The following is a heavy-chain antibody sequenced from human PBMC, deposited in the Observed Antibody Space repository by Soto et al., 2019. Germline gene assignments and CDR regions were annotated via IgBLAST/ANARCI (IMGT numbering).Heavy chain of an antibody. D-gene: IGHD2-15*01. V-gene: IGHV4-39*01. CDR3: ARLEGYCSGGTCYRTSGWFDP. CDR1: GGSISSGSYY. Sequence: SETLSLTCTVSGGSISSGSYYWGWIRQPPGKGLEWIGTIYYSGSTYYHPSLRSRVTLSVDTSKSQFSLKLTSVTAADTAVYYCARLEGYCSGGTCYRTSGWFDPWGQGTPVTVSS. CDR2: IYYSGST. J-gene: IGHJ5*02.